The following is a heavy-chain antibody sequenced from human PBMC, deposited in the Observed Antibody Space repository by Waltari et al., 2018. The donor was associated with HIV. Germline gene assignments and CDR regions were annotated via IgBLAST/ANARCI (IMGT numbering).Heavy chain of an antibody. Sequence: QVQLVQSGADLKKPGASVKVSCKTSGSRFSSYGISWVRQAPGQGLEWMAWIATYNGDTNSAEKFQGRLTLTTDTSTTTAYMELRSLRSDDTAVYYCARDERGTCTGTNCYYFDYWGQGTLVTVSS. J-gene: IGHJ4*02. V-gene: IGHV1-18*01. D-gene: IGHD2-8*02. CDR2: IATYNGDT. CDR1: GSRFSSYG. CDR3: ARDERGTCTGTNCYYFDY.